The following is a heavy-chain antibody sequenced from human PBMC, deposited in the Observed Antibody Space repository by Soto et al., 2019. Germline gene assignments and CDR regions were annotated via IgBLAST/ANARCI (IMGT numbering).Heavy chain of an antibody. CDR3: ARDSSYYDSSGYYYVGAFDI. D-gene: IGHD3-22*01. CDR2: IIPIFCTA. J-gene: IGHJ3*02. CDR1: GGTFSSYA. V-gene: IGHV1-69*01. Sequence: QVQLVQSGAEVKKPGSSVKVSCKASGGTFSSYAISWVRQAPGQGLEWMGGIIPIFCTANYAQKFQGRVTITADEATSTAYMELSSLRSEDTAVYYCARDSSYYDSSGYYYVGAFDIWGQGTMVTVSS.